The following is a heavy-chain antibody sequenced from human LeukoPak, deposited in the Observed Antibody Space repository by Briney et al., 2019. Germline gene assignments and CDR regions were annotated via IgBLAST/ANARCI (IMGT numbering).Heavy chain of an antibody. Sequence: PGGSLRLSCAASGFTFSSYAMSWVRQAPGKGPEWVSAISGSGGSTYYADSVKGRFTISRDNSKNTLYLQMNSLRAEDTAVYYCAKGGKYSSSFYYYYYMDVWGEGTTVTVSS. D-gene: IGHD6-6*01. CDR1: GFTFSSYA. V-gene: IGHV3-23*01. CDR2: ISGSGGST. J-gene: IGHJ6*03. CDR3: AKGGKYSSSFYYYYYMDV.